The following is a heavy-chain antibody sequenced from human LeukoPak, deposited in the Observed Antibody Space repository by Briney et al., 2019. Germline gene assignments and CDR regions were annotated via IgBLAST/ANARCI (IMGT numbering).Heavy chain of an antibody. CDR1: VDILPSNSAA. J-gene: IGHJ4*02. CDR3: ARAWSNFDY. Sequence: SQTLSLTSAISVDILPSNSAACDWIRQSPSRGLEWPGRTYYRSKLYSDYAVSVKSRITINPDTSKNQFSLQLNSVTPEDRAVYHCARAWSNFDYWGQGTLVTVSS. V-gene: IGHV6-1*01. D-gene: IGHD2-8*02. CDR2: TYYRSKLYS.